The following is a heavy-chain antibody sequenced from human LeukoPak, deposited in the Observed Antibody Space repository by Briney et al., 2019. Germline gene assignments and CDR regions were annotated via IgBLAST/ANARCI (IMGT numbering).Heavy chain of an antibody. CDR1: GYTFTGYY. CDR2: INPNSGGT. Sequence: ASVKVSCKASGYTFTGYYMHWVRQAPGQGLEWMGWINPNSGGTNYAQKFQGRVTMTRDTSISTAYMELSRLRSDDTAVYYCARDSHTFSSSWSGYWGQGTLVTVSS. V-gene: IGHV1-2*02. D-gene: IGHD6-13*01. J-gene: IGHJ4*02. CDR3: ARDSHTFSSSWSGY.